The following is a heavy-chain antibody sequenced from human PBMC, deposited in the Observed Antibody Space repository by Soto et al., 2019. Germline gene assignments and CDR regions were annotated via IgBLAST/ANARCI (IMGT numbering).Heavy chain of an antibody. Sequence: GGSLRLSCAASGFTFSSYAMSWVRQAPGKGLEWVSAISGSGGSTYYADSVKGRFTISRDNSKNTLYLQMNSLRAEDTAVYYCAKALTIVVVVENDYWGQGTLVTVSS. V-gene: IGHV3-23*01. CDR3: AKALTIVVVVENDY. CDR2: ISGSGGST. D-gene: IGHD2-15*01. J-gene: IGHJ4*02. CDR1: GFTFSSYA.